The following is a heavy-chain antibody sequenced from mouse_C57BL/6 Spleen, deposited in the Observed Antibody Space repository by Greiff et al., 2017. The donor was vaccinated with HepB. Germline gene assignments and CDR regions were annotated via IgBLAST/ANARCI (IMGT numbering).Heavy chain of an antibody. D-gene: IGHD1-1*01. CDR2: IRSKSNNYAT. V-gene: IGHV10-1*01. J-gene: IGHJ4*01. CDR1: GFSFNTYA. Sequence: EVKLEESGGGLVQPKGSLKLSCAASGFSFNTYAMNWVRQAPGKGLEWVARIRSKSNNYATYYADSVKDRFTISRDDSESMLYLQMNNLKTEDTAMYYCVSQTPYGSRGYYAMDYWGQGTSVTVSS. CDR3: VSQTPYGSRGYYAMDY.